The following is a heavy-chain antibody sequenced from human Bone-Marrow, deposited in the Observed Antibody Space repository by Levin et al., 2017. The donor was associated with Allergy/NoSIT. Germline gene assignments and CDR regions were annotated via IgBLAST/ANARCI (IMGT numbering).Heavy chain of an antibody. D-gene: IGHD6-13*01. CDR1: GFTFSSYA. V-gene: IGHV3-30-3*01. CDR2: ISYDGSNK. CDR3: ARVAAIAAAGTGLGYFQH. Sequence: GESLKISCAASGFTFSSYAMHWVRQAPGKGLEWVAVISYDGSNKYYADSVKGRFTISRDNSKNTLYLQMNSLRAEDTAVYYCARVAAIAAAGTGLGYFQHWGQGTLVTVSS. J-gene: IGHJ1*01.